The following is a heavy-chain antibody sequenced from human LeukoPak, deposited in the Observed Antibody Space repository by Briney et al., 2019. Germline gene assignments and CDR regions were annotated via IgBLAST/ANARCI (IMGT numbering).Heavy chain of an antibody. CDR1: GFTFSSYA. D-gene: IGHD4-17*01. V-gene: IGHV3-30-3*01. J-gene: IGHJ5*02. CDR3: ARGVATVTTGRSSYNWFDP. CDR2: ISYDGSNK. Sequence: QPGRSLRLSCAASGFTFSSYAMHWVRQAPGKGLEWVAVISYDGSNKYYADSVKGRFTISRDNSKNTLYLQMNSLRAEDTAVYYCARGVATVTTGRSSYNWFDPWGQGNLVTVSS.